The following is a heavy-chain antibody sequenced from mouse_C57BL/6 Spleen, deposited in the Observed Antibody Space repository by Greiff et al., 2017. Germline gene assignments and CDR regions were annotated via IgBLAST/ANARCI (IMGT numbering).Heavy chain of an antibody. CDR1: GYSFTGYY. J-gene: IGHJ3*01. CDR3: AIYYYGSSQFAY. D-gene: IGHD1-1*01. V-gene: IGHV1-42*01. CDR2: INPSTGGT. Sequence: EVQLQQSGPELVKPGASVKISCQASGYSFTGYYMNWVKQSPEKSLEWIGEINPSTGGTTYNQKFKAKATLTVDKSSSTAYMQLKSLTSEDSAVYYCAIYYYGSSQFAYWGQGTLVTVSA.